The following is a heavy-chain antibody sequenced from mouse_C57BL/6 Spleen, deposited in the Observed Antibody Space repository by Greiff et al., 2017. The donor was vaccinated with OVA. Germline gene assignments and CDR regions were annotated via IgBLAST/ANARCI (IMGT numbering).Heavy chain of an antibody. CDR2: INPNNGGT. V-gene: IGHV1-22*01. CDR1: GYTFTDYN. J-gene: IGHJ1*03. D-gene: IGHD1-1*01. Sequence: EVQLQQSGPELVKPGASVKMSCKASGYTFTDYNMHWVKQSHGKSLEWIGYINPNNGGTSYNQKFKGKATLTVNKSSSTAYMELRSLTSEDSAVYYCARRGNHYYGSRGWYFDVWGTGTTVTVSS. CDR3: ARRGNHYYGSRGWYFDV.